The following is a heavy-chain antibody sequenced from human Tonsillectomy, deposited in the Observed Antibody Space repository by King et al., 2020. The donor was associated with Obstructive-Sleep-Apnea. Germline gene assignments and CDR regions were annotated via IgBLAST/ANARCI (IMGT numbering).Heavy chain of an antibody. CDR3: ARRNYYDSSGYFGHFDY. D-gene: IGHD3-22*01. CDR2: IYYSGST. Sequence: HLPLQESGPGLVKPSETLSLTCTVSGGSISSSSYYWGWIRQPPGKGLEWIGSIYYSGSTYYNPSLKSRVTISVDTSKNQFSLKLSSVTAADTAVYYCARRNYYDSSGYFGHFDYWGQGTLVTVSS. CDR1: GGSISSSSYY. J-gene: IGHJ4*02. V-gene: IGHV4-39*01.